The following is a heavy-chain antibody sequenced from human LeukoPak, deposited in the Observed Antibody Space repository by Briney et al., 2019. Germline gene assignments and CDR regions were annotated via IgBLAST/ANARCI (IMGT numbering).Heavy chain of an antibody. CDR2: ISGSGGST. Sequence: TGGSLRLSWAASGFTFSSYAMSWVRQAPGKGLEGVSAISGSGGSTYYADSVKGRFTTSRTTTKNTLYLQMNSLRAEATAVYYCAKRASYGDDPWGQGPLVTVSS. CDR1: GFTFSSYA. V-gene: IGHV3-23*01. J-gene: IGHJ5*02. CDR3: AKRASYGDDP. D-gene: IGHD4-17*01.